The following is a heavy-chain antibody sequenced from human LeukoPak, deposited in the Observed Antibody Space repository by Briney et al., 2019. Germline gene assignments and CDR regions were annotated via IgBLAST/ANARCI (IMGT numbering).Heavy chain of an antibody. Sequence: GGSLRLSCAASGFTFSSYSMNWVRQAPGKGLEWVSSISSSSSYIYYADSVKGRFTISRANAKNSLYLQMNSLRAEDTAVYYCARDRSDYVWGRSFDYWGQGTLVTVSS. V-gene: IGHV3-21*01. D-gene: IGHD3-16*01. CDR3: ARDRSDYVWGRSFDY. CDR1: GFTFSSYS. CDR2: ISSSSSYI. J-gene: IGHJ4*02.